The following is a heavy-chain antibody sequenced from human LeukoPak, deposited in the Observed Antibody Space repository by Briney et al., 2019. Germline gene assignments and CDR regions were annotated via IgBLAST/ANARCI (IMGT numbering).Heavy chain of an antibody. D-gene: IGHD1-26*01. J-gene: IGHJ4*02. CDR1: GFTFSSYA. Sequence: GGSLRLSCAASGFTFSSYAMTWVRQAPGKGLEWVSALSGSGGSTFYADSVKGRFTISRDNSKNTLYLQMNSLRAEDTAVYYCTRDTDGSLDYWGQGILVTVAS. CDR2: LSGSGGST. V-gene: IGHV3-23*01. CDR3: TRDTDGSLDY.